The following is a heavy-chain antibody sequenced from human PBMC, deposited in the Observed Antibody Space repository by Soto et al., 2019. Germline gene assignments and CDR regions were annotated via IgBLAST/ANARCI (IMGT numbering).Heavy chain of an antibody. V-gene: IGHV1-3*01. J-gene: IGHJ4*02. D-gene: IGHD1-26*01. CDR3: ARDDSGYSGSHYTDYFNF. CDR1: GNTFRIYA. Sequence: VKVSCKASGNTFRIYAIYWGRQAPGQRLEWMGWIQGGNDNTYSSQRFQGRPTFPRDTSPGTTYMELSSLTSEDTAIYYCARDDSGYSGSHYTDYFNFWGQGTLVTVSS. CDR2: IQGGNDNT.